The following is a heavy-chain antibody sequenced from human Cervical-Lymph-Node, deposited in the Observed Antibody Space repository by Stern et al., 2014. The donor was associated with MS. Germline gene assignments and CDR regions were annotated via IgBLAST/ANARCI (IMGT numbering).Heavy chain of an antibody. V-gene: IGHV1-69*01. CDR2: VIPIFGTA. Sequence: VQLVQSGSEVKKPGSSVRVSCKASGGTFSSYAISWVRQAPGQGLEWMGGVIPIFGTANYAQKFQGRVTITADESTSTAYMELSSLRSEDTAVYYCARDPGGGDLSRDLDYWGQGTLVTVSS. J-gene: IGHJ4*02. CDR3: ARDPGGGDLSRDLDY. D-gene: IGHD2-21*02. CDR1: GGTFSSYA.